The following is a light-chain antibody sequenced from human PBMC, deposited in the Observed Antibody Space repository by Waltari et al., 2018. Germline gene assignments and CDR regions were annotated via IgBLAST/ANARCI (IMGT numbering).Light chain of an antibody. Sequence: DIQMTQSPSSLSASVGDRVTITCRGSQSIGSYLNWYQQTPGKAPKLLIYAASSLQNGVPSMFSGSGSGTDFTLTIISLQPEDFATYYCQQSYSTPWTFGQGTKVEIK. CDR1: QSIGSY. V-gene: IGKV1-39*01. CDR2: AAS. CDR3: QQSYSTPWT. J-gene: IGKJ1*01.